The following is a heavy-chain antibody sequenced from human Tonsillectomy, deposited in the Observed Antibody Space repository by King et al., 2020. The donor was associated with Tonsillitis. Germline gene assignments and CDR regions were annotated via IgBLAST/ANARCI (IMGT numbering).Heavy chain of an antibody. D-gene: IGHD1-26*01. CDR3: TASWGVEGVDY. Sequence: VQLVESGGGLVQPGGSLRLSCTASGLTFSDHWMHWVRQVPGKGLVWVSRIRSDGSTIHYADSVKGRFTISRDNAKNTLYLQMNSLRVEDTAMYYCTASWGVEGVDYWGQGTLVTVSS. V-gene: IGHV3-74*01. CDR1: GLTFSDHW. J-gene: IGHJ4*02. CDR2: IRSDGSTI.